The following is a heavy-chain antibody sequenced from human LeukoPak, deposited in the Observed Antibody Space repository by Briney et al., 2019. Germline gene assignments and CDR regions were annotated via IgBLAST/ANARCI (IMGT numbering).Heavy chain of an antibody. CDR3: ARLFRRTWFDP. V-gene: IGHV4-59*08. CDR2: VDYSDNT. Sequence: SETLSLTCSVSGGSITNYYWTWIRQPPGKALEWVGHVDYSDNTNYNPSLKSRVTISLDTFKTHFSLKVNSVTAADTAIYYCARLFRRTWFDPWGQGTLVIVS. J-gene: IGHJ5*02. D-gene: IGHD3-9*01. CDR1: GGSITNYY.